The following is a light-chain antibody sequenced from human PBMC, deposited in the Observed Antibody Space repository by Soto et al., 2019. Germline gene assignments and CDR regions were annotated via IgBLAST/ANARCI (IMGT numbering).Light chain of an antibody. Sequence: EIVLTQSPATLSLSPGDRATLSCRASQSFSSSYLAWYQQKPGQAPRLLIYGASIRATGIPDRFSGSRSGTDFTLTISRLEPEDFAVYYCQQYHTSPITFGQGTRLEIK. J-gene: IGKJ5*01. CDR2: GAS. CDR3: QQYHTSPIT. V-gene: IGKV3-20*01. CDR1: QSFSSSY.